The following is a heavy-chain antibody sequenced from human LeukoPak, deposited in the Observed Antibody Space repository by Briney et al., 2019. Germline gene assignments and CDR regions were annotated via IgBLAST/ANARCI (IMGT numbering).Heavy chain of an antibody. CDR1: GGSISSSSYY. CDR3: ARLDIVVVVAAKEI. D-gene: IGHD2-15*01. V-gene: IGHV4-39*07. CDR2: IYYSGST. J-gene: IGHJ3*02. Sequence: SETLSPTCTVSGGSISSSSYYWGWIRQPPGKGLEWIGSIYYSGSTYYNPSLKSRVTISVDTSKNQFSLKLSSVTAADTAVYYCARLDIVVVVAAKEIWGQGTMVTVSS.